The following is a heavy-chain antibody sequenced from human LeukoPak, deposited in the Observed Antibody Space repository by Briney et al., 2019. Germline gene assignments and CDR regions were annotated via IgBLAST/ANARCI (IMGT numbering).Heavy chain of an antibody. D-gene: IGHD6-19*01. V-gene: IGHV3-7*03. Sequence: KPGGSLRLSCAASGFSFSSYWMSWVRQAPGKGLEWVANIKPDASEKYYVDSVKGRFTISRDNVKNLVYLQMNSLRAEDTAFYYCARDIGWYNPFDYWGQGTLVTVHS. J-gene: IGHJ4*02. CDR1: GFSFSSYW. CDR2: IKPDASEK. CDR3: ARDIGWYNPFDY.